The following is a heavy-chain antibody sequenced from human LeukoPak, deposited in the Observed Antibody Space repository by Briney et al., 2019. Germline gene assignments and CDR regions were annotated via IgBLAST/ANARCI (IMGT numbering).Heavy chain of an antibody. J-gene: IGHJ6*02. CDR2: IKQDGSEK. D-gene: IGHD3-16*01. V-gene: IGHV3-7*01. CDR1: GFSFSSFW. Sequence: VGSLRLSCAASGFSFSSFWMRWVRQAPGKGLEWVANIKQDGSEKYYVDSVKGRFTISRDNAKHSLYLQMNSLRAEDTAVYYCAKDESLEGGMDVWGQGTTVTVSS. CDR3: AKDESLEGGMDV.